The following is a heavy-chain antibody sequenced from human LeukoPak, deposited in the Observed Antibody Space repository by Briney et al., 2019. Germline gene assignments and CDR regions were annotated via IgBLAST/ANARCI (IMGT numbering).Heavy chain of an antibody. D-gene: IGHD3-22*01. CDR2: ISSSGSTI. Sequence: GGSLRLSCAASGFTFSSYSMHWVRQAPGRGLEWVSYISSSGSTIYYADSVKGRFTISRDNAKNSLYLQMNSLRAEDTAVYYCARGTYYYDSSGYIGYWGQGTLVTASS. J-gene: IGHJ4*02. CDR3: ARGTYYYDSSGYIGY. V-gene: IGHV3-48*01. CDR1: GFTFSSYS.